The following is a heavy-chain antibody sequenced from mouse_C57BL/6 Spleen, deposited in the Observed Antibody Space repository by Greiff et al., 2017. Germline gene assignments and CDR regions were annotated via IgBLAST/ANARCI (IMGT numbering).Heavy chain of an antibody. V-gene: IGHV1-55*01. Sequence: VQLQQPGAELVKPGASVKMSCKASGYTFTSYWITWVKQRPGQGLEWIGDIYPGSGSTNYNEKFKSKATLTVDTSSSTAYMQLSSLTSEDSAVYYCARSGRTTVVATSGYFDYWGQGTTLTVSS. J-gene: IGHJ2*01. CDR1: GYTFTSYW. D-gene: IGHD1-1*01. CDR3: ARSGRTTVVATSGYFDY. CDR2: IYPGSGST.